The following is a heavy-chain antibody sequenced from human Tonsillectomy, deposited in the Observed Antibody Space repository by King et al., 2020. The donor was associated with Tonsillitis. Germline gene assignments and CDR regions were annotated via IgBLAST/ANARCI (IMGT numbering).Heavy chain of an antibody. J-gene: IGHJ6*02. V-gene: IGHV3-48*01. Sequence: VQLVQSGGGLVQPGGSLRLSCAASGFTFSSYSMNWVRQAPGKGLEWVSYFSISSVTIYYADSVKGLLPISRDNAKNSLYLQMNSLGAEDTAVYYCARDLDYRSSHHYYYYGMDVWGQGTTVTVSS. CDR3: ARDLDYRSSHHYYYYGMDV. D-gene: IGHD6-6*01. CDR2: FSISSVTI. CDR1: GFTFSSYS.